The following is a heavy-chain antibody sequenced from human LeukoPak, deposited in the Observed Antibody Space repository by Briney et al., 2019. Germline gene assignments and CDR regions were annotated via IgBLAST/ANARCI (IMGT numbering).Heavy chain of an antibody. Sequence: GASVKVSCKASGYSFTSFYMHWVRQAPGQGLEWMGIINLRGGYTSYAQKFQGRVTMTRNTSISTAYMELSSLRSEDTAVYYCARGGVRIAAARGRGYWGQGTLVTVSS. CDR3: ARGGVRIAAARGRGY. V-gene: IGHV1-46*01. CDR2: INLRGGYT. CDR1: GYSFTSFY. D-gene: IGHD6-13*01. J-gene: IGHJ4*02.